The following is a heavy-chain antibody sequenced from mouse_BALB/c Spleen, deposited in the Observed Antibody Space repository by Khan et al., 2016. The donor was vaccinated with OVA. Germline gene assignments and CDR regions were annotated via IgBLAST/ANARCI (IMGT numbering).Heavy chain of an antibody. J-gene: IGHJ4*01. CDR1: GFSLNNYG. D-gene: IGHD2-10*01. CDR2: MWSDGST. Sequence: QVQLQQSGPGLVAPSQSLSITCTISGFSLNNYGVHWVRQPPGKGLEWLVVMWSDGSTTYNSALKSRLSISKDNSKSQAFLKMNSIQTDDTAMYYCTRLPYCHYNIIDYWGQGTSVTVSS. V-gene: IGHV2-6-1*01. CDR3: TRLPYCHYNIIDY.